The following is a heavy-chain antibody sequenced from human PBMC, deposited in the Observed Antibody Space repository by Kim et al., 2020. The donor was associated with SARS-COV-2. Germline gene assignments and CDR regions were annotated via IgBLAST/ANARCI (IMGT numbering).Heavy chain of an antibody. CDR3: ARDRNTVTSPPDY. J-gene: IGHJ4*02. V-gene: IGHV1-2*02. Sequence: ASVKVSCKASGYTFTGYYMHWVRQAPGQGLERMGWINPNSGGTNYAQKFQGRVTMTRDTSISTAYMELSRLRSDDTAVYYCARDRNTVTSPPDYWGQGTLVTVSS. D-gene: IGHD4-17*01. CDR1: GYTFTGYY. CDR2: INPNSGGT.